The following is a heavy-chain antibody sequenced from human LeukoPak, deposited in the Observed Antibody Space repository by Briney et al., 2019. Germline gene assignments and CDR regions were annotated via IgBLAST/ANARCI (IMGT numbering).Heavy chain of an antibody. J-gene: IGHJ4*02. D-gene: IGHD3-16*02. Sequence: PSETLSLTRTVSGGSISSYYWSWIRQPPGKGLEWVAYIYYSGNTNYNPSLKSRVTISVDTSKNQFSLKLSSVTAADTAVYYCARYVWGSYPTFEDYWGQGTLVTVSS. V-gene: IGHV4-59*01. CDR2: IYYSGNT. CDR1: GGSISSYY. CDR3: ARYVWGSYPTFEDY.